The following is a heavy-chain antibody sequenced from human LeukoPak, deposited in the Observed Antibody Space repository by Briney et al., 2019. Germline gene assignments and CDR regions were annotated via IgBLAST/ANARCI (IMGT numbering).Heavy chain of an antibody. CDR3: ARDYPLRDFWSGYYILKGSHFDY. V-gene: IGHV1-2*02. Sequence: GASVKVSCKASGYTFTGYYMHWVRQAPGQGLEWMGWINPNSGGTNYAQKFQGRVTVTRDTSISTAYMELSRLRSDDTAVYYCARDYPLRDFWSGYYILKGSHFDYWGQGTLVTVSS. D-gene: IGHD3-3*01. CDR2: INPNSGGT. J-gene: IGHJ4*02. CDR1: GYTFTGYY.